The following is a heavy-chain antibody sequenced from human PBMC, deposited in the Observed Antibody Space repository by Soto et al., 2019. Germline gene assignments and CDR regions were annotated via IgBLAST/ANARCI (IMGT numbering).Heavy chain of an antibody. Sequence: LSLTCTVSGGSISSYYWSWIRQPPGKGLEWIGYIYYSGSTNYNPSLKSRVTISVDTSKNQFSLKLSSVTAADTAVYYCAREDQDSTFDYWGQGTLVTVSS. CDR2: IYYSGST. D-gene: IGHD2-15*01. J-gene: IGHJ4*02. V-gene: IGHV4-59*01. CDR3: AREDQDSTFDY. CDR1: GGSISSYY.